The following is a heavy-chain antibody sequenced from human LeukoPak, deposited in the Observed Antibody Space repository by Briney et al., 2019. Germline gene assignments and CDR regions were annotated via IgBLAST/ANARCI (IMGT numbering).Heavy chain of an antibody. V-gene: IGHV3-23*01. CDR1: GFTFSSYA. D-gene: IGHD1-26*01. J-gene: IGHJ3*02. CDR2: ISGSGGST. Sequence: GGSLRLSCAASGFTFSSYAMSWVRQAPGKGLEWVSAISGSGGSTYYADSVKGRFTISRDNSKNTLYLQMNSLRAEDTAVYYCARGGGYPHDAFDIWGQGTMVTVSS. CDR3: ARGGGYPHDAFDI.